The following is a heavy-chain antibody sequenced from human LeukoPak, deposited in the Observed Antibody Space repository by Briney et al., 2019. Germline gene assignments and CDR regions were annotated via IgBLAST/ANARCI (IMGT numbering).Heavy chain of an antibody. CDR1: GGTFSSYA. D-gene: IGHD3-10*01. Sequence: SVKVSCKASGGTFSSYAIRWVRQAPGQGLEWMGGIIPIFGTANYAQKFQGRVTITADESTSTAYMELSSLRSEDTAVYYCARGKGYYDSGSYYTPYYFDYWGQGTLVTVSS. J-gene: IGHJ4*02. V-gene: IGHV1-69*01. CDR3: ARGKGYYDSGSYYTPYYFDY. CDR2: IIPIFGTA.